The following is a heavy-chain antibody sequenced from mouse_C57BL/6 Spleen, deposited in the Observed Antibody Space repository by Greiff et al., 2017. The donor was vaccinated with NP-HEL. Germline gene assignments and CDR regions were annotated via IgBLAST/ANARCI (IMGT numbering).Heavy chain of an antibody. Sequence: VQLQQPGAELVMPGASVKLSCKASGYTFTSYWMHWVKQRPGQGLEWIGEIDPSDSYTNYNQKFKGKSTLTVDKSSSTAYMQLSSLTSEDSAVYYCARRKTYDYDGAWFAYWGQGTLVTVSA. J-gene: IGHJ3*01. CDR1: GYTFTSYW. D-gene: IGHD2-4*01. CDR2: IDPSDSYT. V-gene: IGHV1-69*01. CDR3: ARRKTYDYDGAWFAY.